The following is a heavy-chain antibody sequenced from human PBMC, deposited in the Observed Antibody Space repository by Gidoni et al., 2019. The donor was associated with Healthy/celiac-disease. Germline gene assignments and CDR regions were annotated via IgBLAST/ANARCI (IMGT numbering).Heavy chain of an antibody. CDR1: GYSISSGYY. D-gene: IGHD5-12*01. J-gene: IGHJ4*02. CDR3: ARVWLQGYYFDY. Sequence: QVQLQESGPGLVKPSETLSLTCTVSGYSISSGYYWGWIRQPPGKGLEWIGSIYHSGNTYYNPSLTSRVTISVDTSKNQFSLKLSSVTAADTAVYYCARVWLQGYYFDYWGQGTLVTVSS. CDR2: IYHSGNT. V-gene: IGHV4-38-2*02.